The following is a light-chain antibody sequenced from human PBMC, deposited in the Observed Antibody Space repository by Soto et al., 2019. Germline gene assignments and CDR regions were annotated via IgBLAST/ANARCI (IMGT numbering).Light chain of an antibody. J-gene: IGKJ5*01. CDR3: QQYDNLPRT. CDR2: AAS. CDR1: QGISSY. Sequence: DIQLTQSPSFLSASVGDRVTITCRASQGISSYLAWYQQKPGKAPKLLIYAASTLQSGVPSRFSGSGSGTEFTLTISSLQPEDIATYYCQQYDNLPRTFGQGTRLEIK. V-gene: IGKV1-9*01.